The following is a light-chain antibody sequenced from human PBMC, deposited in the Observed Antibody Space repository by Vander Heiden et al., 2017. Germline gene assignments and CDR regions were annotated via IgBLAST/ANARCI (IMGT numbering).Light chain of an antibody. J-gene: IGLJ3*02. CDR1: NSDVGGYNY. CDR3: CSDAGSYTWV. Sequence: QSALTQPRSVSGSPGQSVTLSCPGTNSDVGGYNYVSWHQQHPGTAHNLMIYDVSKRPSGVPDRFSGSKSGNTASLTISGLQDEDAADYYCCSDAGSYTWVFGGGTKLTVL. V-gene: IGLV2-11*01. CDR2: DVS.